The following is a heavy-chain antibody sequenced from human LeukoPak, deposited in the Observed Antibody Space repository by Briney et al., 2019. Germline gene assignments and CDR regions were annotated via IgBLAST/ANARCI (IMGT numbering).Heavy chain of an antibody. V-gene: IGHV3-7*01. Sequence: GGSLTLSCAASGFTFNKCWMNWVRQTPEKGLEWVASINHDGTDKHYVDSVKGQFTISRYNAEISLSLQVSRLRDEDTAVYYCAGGATSAIADCENSVYRPLHAWGRGIGVTVSS. D-gene: IGHD5/OR15-5a*01. CDR3: AGGATSAIADCENSVYRPLHA. CDR2: INHDGTDK. CDR1: GFTFNKCW. J-gene: IGHJ5*02.